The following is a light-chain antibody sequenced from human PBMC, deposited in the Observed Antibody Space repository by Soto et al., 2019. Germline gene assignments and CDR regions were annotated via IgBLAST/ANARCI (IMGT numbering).Light chain of an antibody. J-gene: IGKJ5*01. CDR2: GAS. Sequence: EIVLTQSPGTLSLSPGERATLSCRASESVSDNYLAWYQQRSGQAPRLVIYGASSRASAVPDRFSGSGSGTVFTLTIGSLEPEDSAVYYCQQRKNWPPITFGQGTRLEI. CDR3: QQRKNWPPIT. CDR1: ESVSDNY. V-gene: IGKV3D-20*02.